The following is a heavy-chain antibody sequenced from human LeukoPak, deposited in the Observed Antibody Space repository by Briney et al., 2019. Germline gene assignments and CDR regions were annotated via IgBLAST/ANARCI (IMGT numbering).Heavy chain of an antibody. D-gene: IGHD2-15*01. Sequence: PSETLSLTCAVYGGSFSGYYWSWIRQPPGQGLEWIGETSHSGSTYYNPSLESRVTISVGTSKKQFSLKLTSVTAADTAVYFCARKYCSSTSCSYAFDIWGQGTMVTVSS. V-gene: IGHV4-34*01. CDR3: ARKYCSSTSCSYAFDI. CDR1: GGSFSGYY. J-gene: IGHJ3*02. CDR2: TSHSGST.